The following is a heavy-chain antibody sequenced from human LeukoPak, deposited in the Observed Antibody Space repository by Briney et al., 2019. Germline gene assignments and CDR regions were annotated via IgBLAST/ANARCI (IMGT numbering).Heavy chain of an antibody. J-gene: IGHJ4*02. Sequence: KPSETLSLTCTVSGGSISSYYWSWIRQPPGKGLEWIGYIYYSGSTNYNPSLKSRVTISVDTSKNQFSLKLSSVTAADTAVYYCARYLYDFWSGLDYWGQGTLVTVSS. CDR2: IYYSGST. D-gene: IGHD3-3*01. CDR1: GGSISSYY. CDR3: ARYLYDFWSGLDY. V-gene: IGHV4-59*12.